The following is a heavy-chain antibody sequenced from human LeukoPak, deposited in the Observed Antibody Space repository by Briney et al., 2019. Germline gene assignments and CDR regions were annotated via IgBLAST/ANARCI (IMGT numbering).Heavy chain of an antibody. CDR3: ARGERQLWPRSGMDV. J-gene: IGHJ6*02. V-gene: IGHV4-34*01. CDR2: INHSGST. CDR1: GGSFSGYY. Sequence: SETLSLTCAVYGGSFSGYYWSWIRQPPGKGLEWIGEINHSGSTNYNPSLKSRVTISVDTSKNQFSLKLSSVTAADTAVYYCARGERQLWPRSGMDVWGQGTTVTVSS. D-gene: IGHD5-18*01.